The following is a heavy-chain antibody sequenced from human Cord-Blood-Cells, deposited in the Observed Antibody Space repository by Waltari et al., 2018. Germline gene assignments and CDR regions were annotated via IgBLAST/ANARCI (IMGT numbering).Heavy chain of an antibody. CDR2: IYGGCSK. CDR1: GFTVSSNY. CDR3: ARVDYGSGSDYSDY. Sequence: EVQLVETGGGLIQPGGSLRLSCAASGFTVSSNYMSWVRQAPGKGLEWVAVIYGGCSKYDSDSVKGRFTISRDNSKNTLYLQMNSLRAEDTAVYYCARVDYGSGSDYSDYWGQGTLVTVSS. J-gene: IGHJ4*02. D-gene: IGHD3-10*01. V-gene: IGHV3-53*02.